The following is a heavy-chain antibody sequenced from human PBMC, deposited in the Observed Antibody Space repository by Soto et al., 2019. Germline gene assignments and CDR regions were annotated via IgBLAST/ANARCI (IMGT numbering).Heavy chain of an antibody. J-gene: IGHJ5*02. Sequence: QVQLQQWGAGLLKPSETLSLTCAVYGGSVSGYYWSWIRQPPGKGLEWIGEINHSGSTNYNPSLKSRVTISVDTSKNQFSLKLSSVTAADTAVYYCARRKFDSSSSHNWFDPWGQGTLVTVSS. V-gene: IGHV4-34*01. CDR3: ARRKFDSSSSHNWFDP. D-gene: IGHD6-6*01. CDR1: GGSVSGYY. CDR2: INHSGST.